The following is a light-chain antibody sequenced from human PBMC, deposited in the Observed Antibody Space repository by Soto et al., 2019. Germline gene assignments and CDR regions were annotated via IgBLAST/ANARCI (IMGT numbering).Light chain of an antibody. CDR1: QSVSSY. CDR3: QQRSNWPRT. V-gene: IGKV3-11*01. J-gene: IGKJ2*01. CDR2: EAS. Sequence: EIVLTQSPATVSLSPGERATLSCRASQSVSSYLAWYQQKPGQAPRLLMSEASKRATGIPARFSGSGSGTDFTLTISSLEPEDFAVYYCQQRSNWPRTFGQGTKLEIK.